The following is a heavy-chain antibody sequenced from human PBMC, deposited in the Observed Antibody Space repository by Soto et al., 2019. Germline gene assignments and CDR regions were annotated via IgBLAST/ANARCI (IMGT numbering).Heavy chain of an antibody. CDR3: ARHVKEMADGFDY. Sequence: QLQLQESGPGLVKPSETLSLRCTVSGDSISSTFSYWGWIRQPPGKGLEWIGSIYYSGSTYYNPSLKSRVTISVDKSKNQFSLKVSSVTAADTAVYYCARHVKEMADGFDYWGQGTLVTVSS. V-gene: IGHV4-39*01. CDR1: GDSISSTFSY. J-gene: IGHJ4*02. CDR2: IYYSGST. D-gene: IGHD6-19*01.